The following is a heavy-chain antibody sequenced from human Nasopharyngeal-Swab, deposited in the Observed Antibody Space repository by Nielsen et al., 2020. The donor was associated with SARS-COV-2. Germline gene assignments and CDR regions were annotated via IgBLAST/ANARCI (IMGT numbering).Heavy chain of an antibody. CDR2: IIPIFGTA. J-gene: IGHJ3*02. CDR3: ARDENYYDSSGYYLVRAAFDI. V-gene: IGHV1-69*06. D-gene: IGHD3-22*01. Sequence: WVRQAPGQGLEWMGGIIPIFGTANYAQKFRGRVTITADKSTSTAYMELSSLRSEDTAVYYCARDENYYDSSGYYLVRAAFDIWGQGTMVTVSS.